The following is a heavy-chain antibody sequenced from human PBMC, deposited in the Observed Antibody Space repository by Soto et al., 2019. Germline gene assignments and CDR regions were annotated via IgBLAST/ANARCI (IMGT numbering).Heavy chain of an antibody. V-gene: IGHV6-1*01. J-gene: IGHJ4*02. CDR2: TYYRSKWYN. CDR3: ARAAWYSSSSGRYYYFDY. D-gene: IGHD6-6*01. Sequence: SQTLSLTCAISGDSVSSNSAAWNWIRQSPSRGLEWLGRTYYRSKWYNDSAVTVKSRITINPDTSKNQFSLQLISVTPEDPAAYYCARAAWYSSSSGRYYYFDYWGQGTLVTVSS. CDR1: GDSVSSNSAA.